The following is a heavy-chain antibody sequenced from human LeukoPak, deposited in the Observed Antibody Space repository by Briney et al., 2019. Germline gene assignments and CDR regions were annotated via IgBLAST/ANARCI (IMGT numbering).Heavy chain of an antibody. CDR1: GGTFSSYA. V-gene: IGHV1-69*13. CDR3: ARVRINTIRYCSGGSCYGYSFDY. D-gene: IGHD2-15*01. CDR2: IIPIFGTA. J-gene: IGHJ4*02. Sequence: SVKVSCKASGGTFSSYAISWVRQAPGQGLEWMGGIIPIFGTANYAQKFQGRVTITADESTSTAYMELSSLRSEDTAVYYCARVRINTIRYCSGGSCYGYSFDYWGQGTLVTVSS.